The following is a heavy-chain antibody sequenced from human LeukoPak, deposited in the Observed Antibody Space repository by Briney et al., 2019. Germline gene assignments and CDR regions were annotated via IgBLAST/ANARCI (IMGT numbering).Heavy chain of an antibody. V-gene: IGHV4-4*07. CDR1: GGSISSYY. J-gene: IGHJ4*02. D-gene: IGHD6-13*01. Sequence: SETLSLTCTVSGGSISSYYWSWIRQPAGKGLESIGHISTSGSTNYNPSLKSRVTISVDTSKNQFSLKLSSVTAADTAVYYCARGPSYSSSWYGLKRYYFDYWGQGTLVTVSS. CDR2: ISTSGST. CDR3: ARGPSYSSSWYGLKRYYFDY.